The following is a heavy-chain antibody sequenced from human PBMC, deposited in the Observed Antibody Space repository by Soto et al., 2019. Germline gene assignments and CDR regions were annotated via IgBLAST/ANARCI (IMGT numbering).Heavy chain of an antibody. Sequence: QVQLQQWGAGLLKPSETLSLTCAVYGGSFSGYYWSWIRQPPGKGLEWIGEINHSGSTNYNPSLKRRVTISVDTSKNQFSLELSSVTAADTAVYYCARGLIGVVPPVGYWGQGTLVTVSS. D-gene: IGHD3-3*01. J-gene: IGHJ4*02. CDR3: ARGLIGVVPPVGY. CDR1: GGSFSGYY. V-gene: IGHV4-34*01. CDR2: INHSGST.